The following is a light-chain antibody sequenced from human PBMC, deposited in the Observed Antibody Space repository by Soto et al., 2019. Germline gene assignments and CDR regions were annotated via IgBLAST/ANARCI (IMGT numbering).Light chain of an antibody. V-gene: IGKV3-11*01. J-gene: IGKJ1*01. CDR1: QSVSNNY. Sequence: IVLTQSPGTLSLSPGARATLSCIASQSVSNNYLAWYQQKPCQAPRLLIYAASNRATGIPARFSGSGSGTDFTLTISSLEPEDFAVYYCQQRSNWPWTFGQGTKVDI. CDR3: QQRSNWPWT. CDR2: AAS.